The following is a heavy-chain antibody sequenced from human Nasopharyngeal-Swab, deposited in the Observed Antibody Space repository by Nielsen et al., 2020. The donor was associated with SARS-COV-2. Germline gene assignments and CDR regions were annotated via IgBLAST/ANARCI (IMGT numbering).Heavy chain of an antibody. Sequence: WIRQPPGKGLEWVSVISASGRRTYYADSVKGRFTISRDNSKDTLYLQMNSLRAGDTAVYYCAKDIKSSSSGSDNVQFYGMDVWGQGTTVTVSS. CDR3: AKDIKSSSSGSDNVQFYGMDV. D-gene: IGHD6-25*01. J-gene: IGHJ6*02. CDR2: ISASGRRT. V-gene: IGHV3-23*01.